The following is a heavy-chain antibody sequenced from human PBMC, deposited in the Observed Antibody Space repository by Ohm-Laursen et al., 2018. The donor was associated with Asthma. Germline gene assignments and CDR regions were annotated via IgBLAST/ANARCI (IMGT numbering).Heavy chain of an antibody. J-gene: IGHJ5*02. D-gene: IGHD3-10*01. CDR2: ISSSGSTI. V-gene: IGHV3-11*01. CDR3: ARESSYYGSGSYYLYNWFDP. CDR1: GFTFSDYY. Sequence: SLRLSCAASGFTFSDYYMSWIRQAPGKGLEWVSYISSSGSTIYYADSVKGRFTISRDNAKNSLYLQMNSLRAEDTAVYYCARESSYYGSGSYYLYNWFDPWGQGTLVTVSS.